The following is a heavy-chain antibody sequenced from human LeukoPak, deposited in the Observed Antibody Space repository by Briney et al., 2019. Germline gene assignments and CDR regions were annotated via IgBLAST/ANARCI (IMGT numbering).Heavy chain of an antibody. Sequence: SGTLSLTCTVSGGSISSGSYYWSWIRQPAGKGLEWIGRIYTSGSTNYNPSLKSRVTITVDTSKNQFSLKLSSVTAADTAVYYCARDRPTYYYYYMDVWGKGTTVTVSS. CDR2: IYTSGST. J-gene: IGHJ6*03. CDR3: ARDRPTYYYYYMDV. V-gene: IGHV4-61*02. CDR1: GGSISSGSYY.